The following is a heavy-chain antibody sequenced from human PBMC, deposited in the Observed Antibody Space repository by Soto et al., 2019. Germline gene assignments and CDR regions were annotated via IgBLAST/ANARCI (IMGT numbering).Heavy chain of an antibody. CDR2: INWNSGTI. CDR1: GFTFDDYA. Sequence: GGSLRLSCAASGFTFDDYAMHWVRQAPGKGLEWVSRINWNSGTIAYADSVKGRFTISRDNAKNSLYLQLNSLRAEDTALYYCAKDGGATHYYMDVWGKGTTVTVSS. CDR3: AKDGGATHYYMDV. V-gene: IGHV3-9*01. J-gene: IGHJ6*03.